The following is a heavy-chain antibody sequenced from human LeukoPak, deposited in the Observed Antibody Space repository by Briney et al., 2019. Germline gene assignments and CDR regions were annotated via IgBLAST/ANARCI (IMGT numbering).Heavy chain of an antibody. V-gene: IGHV4-31*03. J-gene: IGHJ4*02. Sequence: SETLSLTCTVSGGSISSGGYYWSWIRQHLGKGLEWIGYIYYSGSTYYNPSLKSRVTISVDTSKNHFSLKLSSVTAADTALYYCARAPATVVEFDYWGQGTLVTVSS. D-gene: IGHD4-23*01. CDR3: ARAPATVVEFDY. CDR2: IYYSGST. CDR1: GGSISSGGYY.